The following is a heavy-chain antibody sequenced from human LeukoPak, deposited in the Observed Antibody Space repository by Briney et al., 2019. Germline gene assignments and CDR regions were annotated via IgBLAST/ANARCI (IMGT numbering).Heavy chain of an antibody. Sequence: GGSLRLSCAASGFTFSSYSMNWVRQAPGKGLEWVSSISSSSSYIYYADSVKGRFTISRDNAKNSLYLQMNSLRAEDTAVYYCARDQRRYFGWLAMPGYFDYWGQGTLVTVSS. CDR3: ARDQRRYFGWLAMPGYFDY. CDR1: GFTFSSYS. J-gene: IGHJ4*02. D-gene: IGHD3-9*01. V-gene: IGHV3-21*01. CDR2: ISSSSSYI.